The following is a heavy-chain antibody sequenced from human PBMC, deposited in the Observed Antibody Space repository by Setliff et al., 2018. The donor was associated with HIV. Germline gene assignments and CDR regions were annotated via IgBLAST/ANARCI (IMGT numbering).Heavy chain of an antibody. CDR1: GGSISSHY. Sequence: SETLSLTCNVSGGSISSHYWSWIRPPPGKGLEWIGYIYYSGSTNYNPSLKSRVSISVDTSNNQFSLKLSSVTAADTAMYYCARDICTSTSCPPGWFDPWGQGTLVTVSS. D-gene: IGHD2-2*01. CDR3: ARDICTSTSCPPGWFDP. V-gene: IGHV4-59*11. CDR2: IYYSGST. J-gene: IGHJ5*02.